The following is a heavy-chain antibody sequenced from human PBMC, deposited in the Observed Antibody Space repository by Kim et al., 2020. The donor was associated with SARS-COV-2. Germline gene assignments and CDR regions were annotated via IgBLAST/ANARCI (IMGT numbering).Heavy chain of an antibody. J-gene: IGHJ5*02. CDR1: GGSFSGYY. Sequence: SETLSLTCAVYGGSFSGYYWSWIRQPPGKGLEWIGEINHSGSTNYNPSLKSRVTISVDTSKNQFSLKLSSVTAADTAVYYCAVSRSMVRGVGPWGQGTLVTVSS. D-gene: IGHD3-10*01. CDR3: AVSRSMVRGVGP. V-gene: IGHV4-34*01. CDR2: INHSGST.